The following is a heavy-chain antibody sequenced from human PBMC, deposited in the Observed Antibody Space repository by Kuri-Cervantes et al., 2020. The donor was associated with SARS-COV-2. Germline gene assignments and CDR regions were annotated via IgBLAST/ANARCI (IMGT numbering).Heavy chain of an antibody. Sequence: ASVKVSCKASGYTFTGYYMHWVRQAPGQGLEWMGWINPNSGNTNYAQKLQGRVTMTTDTSTSTAYMELRSLRSDDTAVYYCARNYYDSSGYYRVVDYWGQGTLVTVSS. D-gene: IGHD3-22*01. CDR2: INPNSGNT. CDR1: GYTFTGYY. J-gene: IGHJ4*02. CDR3: ARNYYDSSGYYRVVDY. V-gene: IGHV1-18*04.